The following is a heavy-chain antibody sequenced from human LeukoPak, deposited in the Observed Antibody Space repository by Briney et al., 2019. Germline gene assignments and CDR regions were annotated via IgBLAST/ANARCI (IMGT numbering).Heavy chain of an antibody. CDR1: GFTVSTNY. CDR3: ARGFRSVTTWGYFDC. D-gene: IGHD4-17*01. V-gene: IGHV3-66*01. J-gene: IGHJ4*02. Sequence: GGSLRLSCAASGFTVSTNYMSWVRQVPGKGLEWVSLIYSGGNTYYADSVKGRFTISRDNSKNTLYLQMNSLRDEDTAVYYCARGFRSVTTWGYFDCWGQGTLVTVSS. CDR2: IYSGGNT.